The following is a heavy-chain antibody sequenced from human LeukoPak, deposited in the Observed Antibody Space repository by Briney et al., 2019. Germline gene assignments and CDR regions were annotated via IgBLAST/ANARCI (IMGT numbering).Heavy chain of an antibody. CDR3: ATLGEYYDSSGYYYN. CDR1: GGSFSGFY. Sequence: SETLSLTCVVYGGSFSGFYGSWIRQPPGKGLEWIGEINHSGSTYYNPSLKSRVTISEDTSKNQFSLKLTSVTAADTAVYYCATLGEYYDSSGYYYNWGQGTLVTVSS. J-gene: IGHJ4*02. V-gene: IGHV4-34*01. CDR2: INHSGST. D-gene: IGHD3-22*01.